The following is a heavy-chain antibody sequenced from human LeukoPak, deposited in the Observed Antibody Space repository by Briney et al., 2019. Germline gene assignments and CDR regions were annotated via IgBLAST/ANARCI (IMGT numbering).Heavy chain of an antibody. J-gene: IGHJ3*02. D-gene: IGHD1-7*01. CDR3: ARAREPNWNFGGHDAFDI. Sequence: PGGSLRLSCAASGFTVSSNYMSWVRQAPGKGLEWVSVIYSGGSTYYADSVKGRFTISRDNSKNTLYLQMNSLRAEDTAVYYCARAREPNWNFGGHDAFDIWGQGTMVTVSS. CDR2: IYSGGST. CDR1: GFTVSSNY. V-gene: IGHV3-66*02.